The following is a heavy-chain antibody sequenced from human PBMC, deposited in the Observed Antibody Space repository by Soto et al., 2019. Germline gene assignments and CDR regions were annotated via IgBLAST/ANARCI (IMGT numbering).Heavy chain of an antibody. V-gene: IGHV4-59*01. CDR3: ARGPFVGLPFLTEYFQH. D-gene: IGHD1-7*01. CDR2: IYYSGST. CDR1: GGSISSYY. Sequence: SETLSLTCTVSGGSISSYYWSWIRQPPGKGLEWIGYIYYSGSTNYNPSLKSRVTISVDTSKNQFSLKLSSVTAADTAVYYCARGPFVGLPFLTEYFQHWGQGTLVTVSS. J-gene: IGHJ1*01.